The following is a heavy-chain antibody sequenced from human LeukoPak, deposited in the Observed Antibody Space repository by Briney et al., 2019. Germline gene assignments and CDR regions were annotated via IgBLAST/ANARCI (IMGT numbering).Heavy chain of an antibody. CDR2: ISYDASNK. V-gene: IGHV3-30*18. J-gene: IGHJ6*02. D-gene: IGHD2-2*02. CDR1: GFTFSIYG. Sequence: PGRSLRLSCAASGFTFSIYGMHWVRQAPGKGLEWVAVISYDASNKYYADSVKGRFTISRDNSKNTLHLQMSSLRPEDTAVYYCAKEIPYYYYGLDVWGQGTTVTVSS. CDR3: AKEIPYYYYGLDV.